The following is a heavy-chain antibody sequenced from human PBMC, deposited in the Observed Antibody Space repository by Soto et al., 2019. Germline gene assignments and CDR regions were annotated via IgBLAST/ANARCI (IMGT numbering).Heavy chain of an antibody. Sequence: SETLSLTCTVSGGSISSYYWSWIRQPPGKGLEWIGYIYYSGSTNYNPSLESRVTISVDTSKNQFSLKLSSVTAADTAVYYCARRYGSSFDYWGQGTLVTVSS. CDR3: ARRYGSSFDY. CDR2: IYYSGST. V-gene: IGHV4-59*08. CDR1: GGSISSYY. J-gene: IGHJ4*02. D-gene: IGHD6-13*01.